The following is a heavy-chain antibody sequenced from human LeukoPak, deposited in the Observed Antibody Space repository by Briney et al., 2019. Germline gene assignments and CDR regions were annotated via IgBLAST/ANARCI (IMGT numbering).Heavy chain of an antibody. Sequence: GESLEISCKGSGYSFTNYWIGWVRQMPGKGLEWMGIIYPDDSDTRYSPSFEGQVTISVDKSIRAAYLQWTSLKASDTAIYYCARRRGFEELVTHWFDPWGQGTPVTVSS. D-gene: IGHD3-10*01. V-gene: IGHV5-51*01. CDR3: ARRRGFEELVTHWFDP. J-gene: IGHJ5*02. CDR2: IYPDDSDT. CDR1: GYSFTNYW.